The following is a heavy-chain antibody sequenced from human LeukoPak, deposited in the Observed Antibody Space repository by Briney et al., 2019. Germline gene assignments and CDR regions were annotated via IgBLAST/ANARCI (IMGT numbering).Heavy chain of an antibody. CDR2: ISYDGNNK. Sequence: PGGSLRLSCAASGFTFSSYAMHWVRQAPGKGLEWVAVISYDGNNKYYADSVKGRFTISRDNSRNTLSLQMNSLRAEDTAVYYCARSRGSPNTGEDAFDIWGQGTLVTVSS. CDR1: GFTFSSYA. D-gene: IGHD2-8*02. J-gene: IGHJ3*02. V-gene: IGHV3-30-3*01. CDR3: ARSRGSPNTGEDAFDI.